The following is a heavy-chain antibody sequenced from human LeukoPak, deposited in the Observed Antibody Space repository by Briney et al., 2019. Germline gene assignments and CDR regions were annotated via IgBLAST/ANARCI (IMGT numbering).Heavy chain of an antibody. CDR2: IIHSGST. Sequence: SEALSLTCAVYGGSFSGYYWSWIRQPPGKGLEWIGEIIHSGSTNYNPSLKSRVTISVDTSKNQFSLQLSSVTAADTAVYYCARDPSYSENLDYWGQGTLVTVSS. V-gene: IGHV4-34*12. CDR1: GGSFSGYY. CDR3: ARDPSYSENLDY. J-gene: IGHJ4*02. D-gene: IGHD1-26*01.